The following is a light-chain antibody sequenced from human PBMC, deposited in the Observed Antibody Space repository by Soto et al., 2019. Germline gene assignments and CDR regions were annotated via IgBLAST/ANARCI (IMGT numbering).Light chain of an antibody. CDR1: GSNIGKYT. CDR2: TDN. CDR3: LTWDDGLNGWV. J-gene: IGLJ3*02. Sequence: QSVLTQPPSASGTPGQRVTISCSGSGSNIGKYTVNWYQQLPGTAPKLLIYTDNQRPSGVPDRFSGSKSGTSASLAISGLQSEDEADYYCLTWDDGLNGWVFGGGTKLTVL. V-gene: IGLV1-44*01.